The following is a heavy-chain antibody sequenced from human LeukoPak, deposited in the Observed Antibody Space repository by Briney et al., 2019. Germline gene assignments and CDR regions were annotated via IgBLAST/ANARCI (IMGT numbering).Heavy chain of an antibody. V-gene: IGHV1-2*02. CDR2: INPNSGGT. CDR1: GYTFTGYY. D-gene: IGHD3-10*01. J-gene: IGHJ4*02. CDR3: AREYGSGAYYPLGY. Sequence: ASVKVSCKASGYTFTGYYINWVRQAPGQGLEWMGWINPNSGGTNYAQKLQGRVTLTRDTSISTAYMELSSLRSDDTAVYYCAREYGSGAYYPLGYWGQGTLVTVSS.